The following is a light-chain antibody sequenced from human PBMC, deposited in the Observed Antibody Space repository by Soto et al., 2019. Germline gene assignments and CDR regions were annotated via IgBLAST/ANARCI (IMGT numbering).Light chain of an antibody. Sequence: DIQLTQSPSFLSAPVGDRVTITCRASQGISSYLAWYQQKPGKAPKLLIYAASTLQSGVPSRFSGSGSGTELTLTISSLQPEDFSTYYCQQYYSYPPLTFGGGTKVDIK. J-gene: IGKJ4*01. CDR1: QGISSY. CDR2: AAS. V-gene: IGKV1-9*01. CDR3: QQYYSYPPLT.